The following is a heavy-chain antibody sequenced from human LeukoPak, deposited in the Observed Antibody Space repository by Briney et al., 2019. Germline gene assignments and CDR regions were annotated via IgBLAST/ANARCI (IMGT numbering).Heavy chain of an antibody. CDR3: AKDPNGDYIGAFDV. CDR2: ITGSGGWT. D-gene: IGHD4-17*01. CDR1: GLTFSNYA. Sequence: GGFLRLSCAASGLTFSNYAMMWLRQAPGKGLEWVSAITGSGGWTLYADSVKGRFTISRDNSKNTLYLEMSSLRVEDTAVYYCAKDPNGDYIGAFDVWGQGTMVTVSS. J-gene: IGHJ3*01. V-gene: IGHV3-23*01.